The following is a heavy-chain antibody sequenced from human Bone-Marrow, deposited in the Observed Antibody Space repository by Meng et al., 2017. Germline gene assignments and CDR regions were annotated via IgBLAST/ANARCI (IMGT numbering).Heavy chain of an antibody. D-gene: IGHD3-16*01. CDR1: GLTFSNAW. CDR2: IKRETDGGTA. J-gene: IGHJ4*02. Sequence: VRLVGCGGGFGKPGVSLRVSCAVSGLTFSNAWMSWFRQAPGKGLEWVGHIKRETDGGTAEYAAPVKGRFSISRDDSKNTLYLQMNSLKTEDTAVYYCVGDFLGNWGQGTLVTVSS. CDR3: VGDFLGN. V-gene: IGHV3-15*01.